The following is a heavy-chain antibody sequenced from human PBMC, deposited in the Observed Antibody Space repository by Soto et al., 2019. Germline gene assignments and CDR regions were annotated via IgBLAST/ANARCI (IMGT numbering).Heavy chain of an antibody. D-gene: IGHD3-3*01. Sequence: LTCAVSGGSISSGGYSCSWIRQPPGKGLEWIGYIYHSGSTYYNPSLKSRVTISVDRSKNQFSLKLSSVTAADTAVYYCARGLRGSGYPIDYWGQGTLVTVSS. CDR1: GGSISSGGYS. CDR3: ARGLRGSGYPIDY. J-gene: IGHJ4*02. CDR2: IYHSGST. V-gene: IGHV4-30-2*01.